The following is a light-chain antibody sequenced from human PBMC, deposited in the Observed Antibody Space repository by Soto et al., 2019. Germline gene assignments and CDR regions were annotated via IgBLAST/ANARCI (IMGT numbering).Light chain of an antibody. CDR2: KAS. CDR1: QSISSW. V-gene: IGKV1-5*03. Sequence: DIQMTQSPSTLSASVGDRVTITCRASQSISSWLAWYQQKPGKAPKLLIYKASSLESGVPSRLSGSGSGTEFTLTISSLKPDDFATYYCQQYNSFRAIGQGTKVDIK. J-gene: IGKJ1*01. CDR3: QQYNSFRA.